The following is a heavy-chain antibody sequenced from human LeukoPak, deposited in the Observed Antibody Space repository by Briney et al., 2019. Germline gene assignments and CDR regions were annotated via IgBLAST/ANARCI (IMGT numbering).Heavy chain of an antibody. V-gene: IGHV3-23*01. J-gene: IGHJ6*02. D-gene: IGHD1-1*01. Sequence: GGSLRLSCAASGFTLSSYAMLWVRQAPGKGLEWVSGISGSGGSTYYADSVKGRFPISRDNSKNTLYLQMNSLRAEDTAVYYCAKGTGTTKGFFYYAMDVWGQGTTVTVSS. CDR2: ISGSGGST. CDR3: AKGTGTTKGFFYYAMDV. CDR1: GFTLSSYA.